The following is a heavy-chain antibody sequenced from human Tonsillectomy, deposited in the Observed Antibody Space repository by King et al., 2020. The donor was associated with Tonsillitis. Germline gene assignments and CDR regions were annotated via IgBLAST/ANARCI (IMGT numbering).Heavy chain of an antibody. V-gene: IGHV3-30*18. D-gene: IGHD2-15*01. J-gene: IGHJ4*02. CDR3: AKESVGCSGGGSCYSVDS. CDR1: GFTFSSYG. CDR2: ISYDEVNK. Sequence: HVQLVESGGGVVQPGRSLRLSCAASGFTFSSYGMQWVRQAPGKGLEWVAFISYDEVNKNYADSVKGRFTISRDNSKNTLYLQMNSLRVEDTAVYYCAKESVGCSGGGSCYSVDSWGQGTLVTVSS.